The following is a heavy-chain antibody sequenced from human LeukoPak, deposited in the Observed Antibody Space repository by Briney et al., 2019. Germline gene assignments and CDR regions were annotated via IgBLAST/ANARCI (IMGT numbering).Heavy chain of an antibody. J-gene: IGHJ3*02. CDR2: IIPIFGTA. CDR1: GGTFSSYA. CDR3: AREDYYDSSDGSNAFDI. V-gene: IGHV1-69*13. Sequence: GASVKVSCKASGGTFSSYAISWVRQAPGQGLEWMGGIIPIFGTANYAQKFQGRVTITADESTSTAYMELSSLRSEDTAVYYCAREDYYDSSDGSNAFDIWGQGTMVTVSS. D-gene: IGHD3-22*01.